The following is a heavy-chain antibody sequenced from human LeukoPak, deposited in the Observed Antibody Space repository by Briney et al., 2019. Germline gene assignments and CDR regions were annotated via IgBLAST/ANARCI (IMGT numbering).Heavy chain of an antibody. J-gene: IGHJ4*02. CDR3: AKGHGDWYFYYFDY. CDR2: ISGSGDST. V-gene: IGHV3-23*01. CDR1: GFTFRNYG. Sequence: GGSLRLSCAVSGFTFRNYGMSWVRQAPGKGLEWVSAISGSGDSTYYTDSVKGRFTISRDNDKNTLYLQMSSPRDEDTAIYYCAKGHGDWYFYYFDYWGQGTLVTVSS. D-gene: IGHD2-21*02.